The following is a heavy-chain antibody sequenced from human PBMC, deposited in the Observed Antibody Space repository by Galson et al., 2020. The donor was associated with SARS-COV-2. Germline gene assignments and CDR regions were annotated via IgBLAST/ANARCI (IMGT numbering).Heavy chain of an antibody. D-gene: IGHD6-6*01. CDR3: ATERRQLARTQTFYY. CDR1: GFTFSDYY. CDR2: ISSSSSYT. Sequence: GESLKISCAASGFTFSDYYMSWIRQAPGKGLEWVSYISSSSSYTNYADSVKGRFTISRDNAKNSLYLQMNSLRAEDTAVYYCATERRQLARTQTFYYWGQGTLVTVSS. J-gene: IGHJ4*02. V-gene: IGHV3-11*06.